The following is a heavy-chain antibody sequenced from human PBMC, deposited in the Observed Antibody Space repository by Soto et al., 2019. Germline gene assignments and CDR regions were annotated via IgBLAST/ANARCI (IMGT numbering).Heavy chain of an antibody. CDR1: GFPFSRYA. D-gene: IGHD3-10*01. CDR2: ISYDGSNK. Sequence: QVQLVESGGGVGQPGRSLRLSCAASGFPFSRYAMHWVRQAPGKGLEWVAVISYDGSNKYHADSVKGRFTISRDNSKNTLFLQMDSLRGDDTSMYYCSKDLAHYGSGTYYALDVWGQGTTVTVSS. V-gene: IGHV3-30*18. J-gene: IGHJ6*02. CDR3: SKDLAHYGSGTYYALDV.